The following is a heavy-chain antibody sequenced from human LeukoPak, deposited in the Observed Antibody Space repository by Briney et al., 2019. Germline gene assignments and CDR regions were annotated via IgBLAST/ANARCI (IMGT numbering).Heavy chain of an antibody. V-gene: IGHV3-15*01. Sequence: PGGSLRLSCAASGFTFSNAWMSWVRQAPGKGLEWVGRIKSKTDGGTTDYAAPVKGRFTISRDDSKNTLYLQMNSLKTEDTAVYYCTTVGPSSGWYEEYFQHWGQGTLVTVSS. D-gene: IGHD6-19*01. J-gene: IGHJ1*01. CDR2: IKSKTDGGTT. CDR1: GFTFSNAW. CDR3: TTVGPSSGWYEEYFQH.